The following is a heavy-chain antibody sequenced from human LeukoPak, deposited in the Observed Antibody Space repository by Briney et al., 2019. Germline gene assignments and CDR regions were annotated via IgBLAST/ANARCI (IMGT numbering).Heavy chain of an antibody. D-gene: IGHD5-18*01. CDR1: GYTFTSYD. Sequence: ASVEVSCKASGYTFTSYDINWVRQATGQGLEWMGWMNPNSGNTGYAQKFQGRVTMTRNTSISTAYMELSSLRSEDTAVYYCARGRSGTAMVTNYGMDVWGQGTTVTVSS. CDR2: MNPNSGNT. J-gene: IGHJ6*02. CDR3: ARGRSGTAMVTNYGMDV. V-gene: IGHV1-8*01.